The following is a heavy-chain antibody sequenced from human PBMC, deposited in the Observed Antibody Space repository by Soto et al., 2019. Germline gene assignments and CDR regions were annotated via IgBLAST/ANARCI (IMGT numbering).Heavy chain of an antibody. CDR3: ARDEYYDSSGYYDY. CDR2: ISAYNGNT. CDR1: GYTFTSYG. D-gene: IGHD3-22*01. Sequence: GASVKVSCKASGYTFTSYGISWVRQAPGQGLEWMGWISAYNGNTNYAQKLQGRVTMTTDTSTSTAYMELRSLRSDDTAVYYCARDEYYDSSGYYDYWGQGTLVTVSS. V-gene: IGHV1-18*01. J-gene: IGHJ4*02.